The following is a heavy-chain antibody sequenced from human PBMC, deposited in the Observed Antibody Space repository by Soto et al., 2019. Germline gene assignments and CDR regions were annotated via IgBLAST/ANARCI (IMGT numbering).Heavy chain of an antibody. V-gene: IGHV4-61*01. D-gene: IGHD3-22*01. CDR2: IYYSGST. CDR1: GGSVSSGSYY. J-gene: IGHJ4*02. CDR3: ARDEIGNYYDSSGYRY. Sequence: SETLSLTCTVSGGSVSSGSYYWSWIRQPPGKGLEWIGYIYYSGSTNYNPSLKSRVTISVDTSKNQFSLKLSSVTAADTAVYYCARDEIGNYYDSSGYRYWGQGTLVTVSS.